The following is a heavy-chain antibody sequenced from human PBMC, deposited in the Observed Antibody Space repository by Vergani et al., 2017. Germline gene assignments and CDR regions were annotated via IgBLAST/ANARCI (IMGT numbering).Heavy chain of an antibody. J-gene: IGHJ3*02. D-gene: IGHD3-16*01. V-gene: IGHV4-34*01. CDR3: ARATKSPRGAFDI. CDR2: INHSGST. CDR1: GGSFSGYY. Sequence: QVQLQQWGAGLLKPSETLSLTCAVYGGSFSGYYWSWIRQPPGKGLEWIGEINHSGSTNYNPSLKSRVTISVDTSKYQFSLKLSSVTAADTAVYYCARATKSPRGAFDIWGQGTMVTVSS.